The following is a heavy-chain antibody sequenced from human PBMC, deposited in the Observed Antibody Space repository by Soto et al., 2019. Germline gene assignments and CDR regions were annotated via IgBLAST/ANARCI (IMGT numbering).Heavy chain of an antibody. CDR1: GYSFTNND. D-gene: IGHD3-16*01. J-gene: IGHJ5*01. V-gene: IGHV1-8*01. Sequence: ASVKVSCKASGYSFTNNDVSWVRQATGQGLEWMGWMNPGSGDTGYAQKFQGRVTMTRDISIATAYMELSSLRSDDTAIYYCARMATFGSLNWFDSWGQGTLVTVSS. CDR3: ARMATFGSLNWFDS. CDR2: MNPGSGDT.